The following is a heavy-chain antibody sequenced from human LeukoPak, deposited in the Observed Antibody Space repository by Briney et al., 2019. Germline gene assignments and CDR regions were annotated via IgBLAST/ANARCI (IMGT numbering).Heavy chain of an antibody. V-gene: IGHV3-21*01. D-gene: IGHD6-13*01. CDR1: GFNFTSYT. Sequence: GGSLRLSCGASGFNFTSYTMNWVRQAPGKGLEWVSSISSRGKYVFYGDSVRGRFTLSRDNAKDSVYLQMNSLRVEDTAVYYCVGVLATITAAGFHVDFWGKGTLVTVSS. CDR2: ISSRGKYV. J-gene: IGHJ4*01. CDR3: VGVLATITAAGFHVDF.